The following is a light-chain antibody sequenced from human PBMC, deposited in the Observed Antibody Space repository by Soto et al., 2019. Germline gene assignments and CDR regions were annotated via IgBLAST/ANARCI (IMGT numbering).Light chain of an antibody. Sequence: QSVLTQPPSVSGAPGQRVTISCTGSSSNIGAGYDVHWYQQLPGTAPKLLIYGNSNRPSGVPDRFSGSKSGTSASLAITGLQAEDEADYYCKSYKVFGGGTKLTV. CDR1: SSNIGAGYD. V-gene: IGLV1-40*01. CDR3: KSYKV. J-gene: IGLJ2*01. CDR2: GNS.